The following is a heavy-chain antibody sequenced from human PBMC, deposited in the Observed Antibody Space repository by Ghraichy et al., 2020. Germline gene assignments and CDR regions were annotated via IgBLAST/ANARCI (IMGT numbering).Heavy chain of an antibody. Sequence: GGSLRLSCAASGFTFSSYAMHWVRQAPGKGLEWVAVISYDGSNKYYADSVKGRFTISRDNSKNTLYLQMNSLRAEDTAVYYCASDSAIVVVPAARTDYYYYGMDVWGQGTTVTVSS. CDR2: ISYDGSNK. CDR3: ASDSAIVVVPAARTDYYYYGMDV. V-gene: IGHV3-30*04. D-gene: IGHD2-2*01. CDR1: GFTFSSYA. J-gene: IGHJ6*02.